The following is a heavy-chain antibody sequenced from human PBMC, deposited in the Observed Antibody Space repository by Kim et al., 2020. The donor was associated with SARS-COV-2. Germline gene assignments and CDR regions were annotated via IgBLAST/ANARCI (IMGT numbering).Heavy chain of an antibody. V-gene: IGHV1-18*01. J-gene: IGHJ4*02. CDR1: GYTFTSYG. CDR3: ARDGEDIVVVPAAMGSDY. CDR2: ISAYNGNT. D-gene: IGHD2-2*01. Sequence: ASVKVSCKASGYTFTSYGISWVRQAPGQGLEWMGWISAYNGNTNYAQKLQGRVTMTTDTSTSTAYMELRSLRSDDTAVYYCARDGEDIVVVPAAMGSDYWGQGTLVTVSS.